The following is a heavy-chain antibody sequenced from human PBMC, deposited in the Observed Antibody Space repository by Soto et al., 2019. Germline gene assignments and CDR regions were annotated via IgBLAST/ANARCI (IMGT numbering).Heavy chain of an antibody. D-gene: IGHD3-10*01. CDR3: ARSGLLWFGELEYYYYGMDV. V-gene: IGHV3-33*01. J-gene: IGHJ6*02. Sequence: ESGGGVVQPGRSLRLSCAASGFTFSSYGMHWVRQAPGKGLEWVAVIWYDGSNKYYADSVKGRFTISRDNSKNTLYLQMNSLRAEDTAVYYCARSGLLWFGELEYYYYGMDVWGQGTTVTVSS. CDR1: GFTFSSYG. CDR2: IWYDGSNK.